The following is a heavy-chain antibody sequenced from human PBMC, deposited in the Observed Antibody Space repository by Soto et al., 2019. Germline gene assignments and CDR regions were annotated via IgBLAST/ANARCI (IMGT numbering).Heavy chain of an antibody. D-gene: IGHD4-17*01. CDR2: ITSGSTYT. Sequence: QVQLVESGGGLVKPGGSLRLSCAASGFTFSDYYMSWIRQAPGKGLEWVSYITSGSTYTNYADSVKGRFTISRDNAKNSLYLQMNSLRAEDTAVYYCARDSVYYGDHELNYFDHWGQGTLVTVSS. J-gene: IGHJ4*02. CDR3: ARDSVYYGDHELNYFDH. CDR1: GFTFSDYY. V-gene: IGHV3-11*05.